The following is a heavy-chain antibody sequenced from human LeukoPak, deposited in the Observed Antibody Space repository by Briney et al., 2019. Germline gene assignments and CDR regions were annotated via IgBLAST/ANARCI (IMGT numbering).Heavy chain of an antibody. CDR1: GFTFSSYG. CDR3: ARDSAASADGDFDY. D-gene: IGHD1-26*01. J-gene: IGHJ4*02. Sequence: PGGSLRLSCAASGFTFSSYGMHWVRQAPGKGLEWVAVIWYDGSNKYYADSVKGRFTISRDNAKNSLYLQMNSLRAEDTAVYYCARDSAASADGDFDYWGQGTLVTVSS. CDR2: IWYDGSNK. V-gene: IGHV3-33*01.